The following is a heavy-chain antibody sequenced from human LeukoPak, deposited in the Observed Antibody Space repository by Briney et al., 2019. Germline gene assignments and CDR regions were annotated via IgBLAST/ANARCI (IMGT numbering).Heavy chain of an antibody. J-gene: IGHJ4*02. V-gene: IGHV3-53*01. CDR2: IYSGGST. D-gene: IGHD3-22*01. Sequence: GGSLRLSCAASGFTVSSNYMSWVRQAPGKGLEWVSIIYSGGSTYYADSVKGRFTISRDNSKNTLYLQMNSLRAEDTAVYYCAKDFNYDSSGYSDYWGQGTLVTVSS. CDR3: AKDFNYDSSGYSDY. CDR1: GFTVSSNY.